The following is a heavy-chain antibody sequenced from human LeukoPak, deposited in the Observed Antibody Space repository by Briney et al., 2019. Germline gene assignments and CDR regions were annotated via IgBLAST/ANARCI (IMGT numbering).Heavy chain of an antibody. CDR2: INHSGST. J-gene: IGHJ5*02. V-gene: IGHV4-34*01. CDR1: GGSFSGYY. D-gene: IGHD6-19*01. Sequence: SETLSLTCAVYGGSFSGYYWSWIRQPPGKGLEWMGEINHSGSTNYNPSLRSRVTISVDTSKNQFSLKLSSVTAADTAVYYCARGEGNSSGPERWFDPWGQGTLVTVSS. CDR3: ARGEGNSSGPERWFDP.